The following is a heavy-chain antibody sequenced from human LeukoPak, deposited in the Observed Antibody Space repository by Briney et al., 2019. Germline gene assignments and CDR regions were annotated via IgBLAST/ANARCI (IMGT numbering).Heavy chain of an antibody. CDR2: IIPIFGTA. J-gene: IGHJ5*02. Sequence: SVKVSCKASGGTFSIYAISWVRQAPGQGLEWMGGIIPIFGTANYAQKFQGRVTITADESTSTAYMELSSLRSEDTAVYYCARDSSGWENWFDPWGQGTLVTVSS. D-gene: IGHD6-19*01. V-gene: IGHV1-69*13. CDR1: GGTFSIYA. CDR3: ARDSSGWENWFDP.